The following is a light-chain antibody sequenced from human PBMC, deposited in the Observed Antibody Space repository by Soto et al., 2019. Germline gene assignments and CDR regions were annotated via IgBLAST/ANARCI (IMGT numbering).Light chain of an antibody. CDR3: CSYAGSRSVV. J-gene: IGLJ2*01. Sequence: QSALTQPASVSGSPGQSITISCTGTSRDVGTYTLVSWYQQYPGKAPKLIIYEGTKRPSGVSNRFSASKSGRTASLTISGLQPEDEADYYCCSYAGSRSVVFGGGTKLTVL. CDR2: EGT. V-gene: IGLV2-23*01. CDR1: SRDVGTYTL.